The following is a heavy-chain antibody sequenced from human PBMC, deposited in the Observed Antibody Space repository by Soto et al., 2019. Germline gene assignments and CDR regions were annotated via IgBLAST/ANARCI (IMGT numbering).Heavy chain of an antibody. J-gene: IGHJ6*02. Sequence: QVQLVESGGGVVQPGRSLTLSCAASGFTFRNYAMHWVRQAPGKGLEWVATISYDGDNKYYTDSVKGPFTISRDNSKNTLYLQMNSLRPEDTAEYYCARPWGQLSTYYYGMDTWGQGTTVTVSS. CDR2: ISYDGDNK. CDR1: GFTFRNYA. CDR3: ARPWGQLSTYYYGMDT. V-gene: IGHV3-30-3*01. D-gene: IGHD3-16*01.